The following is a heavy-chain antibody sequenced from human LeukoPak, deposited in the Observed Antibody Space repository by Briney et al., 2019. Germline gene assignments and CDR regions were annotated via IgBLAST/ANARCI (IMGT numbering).Heavy chain of an antibody. CDR3: ARGGLFSDY. CDR2: INHSGST. Sequence: PSETLSLTCAVCGGSFSGYYWSWIRQPPGKGLEWIGEINHSGSTNYNPSLKSRVTISVDTSKNQFSLKLSSVTAADTAVYYCARGGLFSDYWGQGTLVTVSS. J-gene: IGHJ4*02. CDR1: GGSFSGYY. V-gene: IGHV4-34*01. D-gene: IGHD3-10*02.